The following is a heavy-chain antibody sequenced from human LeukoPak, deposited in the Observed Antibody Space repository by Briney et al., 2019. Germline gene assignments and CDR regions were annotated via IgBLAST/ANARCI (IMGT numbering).Heavy chain of an antibody. CDR3: ASGLTGGGAY. Sequence: PGGSLGLSCAASGFRFSTHSMNWVRQAPGKGLEWVAYISDDSTTIYYADSVKGRFTISRDSAKNSLYLQMNSLRDEDTAVYYCASGLTGGGAYWGQGTLVTVSS. J-gene: IGHJ4*02. D-gene: IGHD2-8*02. CDR1: GFRFSTHS. V-gene: IGHV3-48*02. CDR2: ISDDSTTI.